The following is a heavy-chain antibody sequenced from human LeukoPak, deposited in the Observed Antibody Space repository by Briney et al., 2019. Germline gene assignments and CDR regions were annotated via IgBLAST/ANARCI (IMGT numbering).Heavy chain of an antibody. Sequence: ASVKVSCKASGYTFTGYYMHWVRQAPGQWLEWMGWINPNSGGTNYAQKFQGRVTMTRDTSISTAYMELSRLRSDDTAVYYCARAPYGGLYYFDYWGQGTLVTVSS. V-gene: IGHV1-2*02. CDR1: GYTFTGYY. CDR3: ARAPYGGLYYFDY. D-gene: IGHD2-8*02. J-gene: IGHJ4*02. CDR2: INPNSGGT.